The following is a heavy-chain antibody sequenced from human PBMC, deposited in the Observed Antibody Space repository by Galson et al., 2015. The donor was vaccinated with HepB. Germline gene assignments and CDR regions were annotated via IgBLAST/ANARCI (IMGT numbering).Heavy chain of an antibody. J-gene: IGHJ4*02. CDR3: ARSRRGGYSGYDLYY. D-gene: IGHD5-12*01. V-gene: IGHV5-10-1*01. CDR1: GYSFTSYW. CDR2: IDPSDSYT. Sequence: QSGAEVKKPGESLRISCKGSGYSFTSYWISWVRQMPGKGLEWMGRIDPSDSYTNYSPSFQGHVTISADKSISTAYLQWSSLKASDTAMHYCARSRRGGYSGYDLYYWGQGTLVTVSS.